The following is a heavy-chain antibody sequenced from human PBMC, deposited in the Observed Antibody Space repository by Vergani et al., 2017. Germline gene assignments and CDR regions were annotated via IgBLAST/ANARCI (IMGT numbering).Heavy chain of an antibody. D-gene: IGHD3-22*01. CDR1: GGSFSGYY. J-gene: IGHJ4*02. CDR2: INHSGST. CDR3: ARSYYDSSGYYFHY. V-gene: IGHV4-34*01. Sequence: QVQLQQWGAGLLKPSETLSLTCAVYGGSFSGYYWSWIRQPPGKGLEWIGEINHSGSTNYNPSLKSRVTISVDTSKNQFSLKLSSVTAADTAVYYCARSYYDSSGYYFHYWGQGTLVTVSS.